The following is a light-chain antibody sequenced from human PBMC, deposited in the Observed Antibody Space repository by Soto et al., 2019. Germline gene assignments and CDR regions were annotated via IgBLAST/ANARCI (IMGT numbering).Light chain of an antibody. CDR3: QQYNNWPPLT. CDR2: GAS. Sequence: EIVMTQSPATLSVSPGERATLSCRASQSVSNNLAWYQQNPGQAPRLLIYGASTRATGIPARFSGSWSGREFTLIISSLQFEDFAVYYCQQYNNWPPLTFGGGTKVEIK. V-gene: IGKV3D-15*01. CDR1: QSVSNN. J-gene: IGKJ4*01.